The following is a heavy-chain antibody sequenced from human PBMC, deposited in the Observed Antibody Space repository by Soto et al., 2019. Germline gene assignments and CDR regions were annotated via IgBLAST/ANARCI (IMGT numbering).Heavy chain of an antibody. Sequence: SETLSLTCAVYGGSFSGYYWSWIRQPPGKGLEWIGEINHSGSTNYNPSLKSRVTISVDTSKNQFSLKLSSVTAADTAVYYCARGPKQSSWYYYGMDVWGQGTTVTVS. CDR2: INHSGST. V-gene: IGHV4-34*01. CDR1: GGSFSGYY. J-gene: IGHJ6*02. D-gene: IGHD6-13*01. CDR3: ARGPKQSSWYYYGMDV.